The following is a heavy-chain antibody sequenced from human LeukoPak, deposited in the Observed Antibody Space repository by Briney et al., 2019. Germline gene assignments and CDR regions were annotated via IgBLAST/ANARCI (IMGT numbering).Heavy chain of an antibody. J-gene: IGHJ4*02. Sequence: ASVKVSCKASGYTFTSYAMHWVRQAPGQRLEWMGWINAGNGNTKYSQKFQGRVTITRDTSASTAYMELSSVTAADTAVYYCARGGIPDFWGQGILVTVSS. CDR3: ARGGIPDF. CDR2: INAGNGNT. D-gene: IGHD2-21*01. V-gene: IGHV1-3*01. CDR1: GYTFTSYA.